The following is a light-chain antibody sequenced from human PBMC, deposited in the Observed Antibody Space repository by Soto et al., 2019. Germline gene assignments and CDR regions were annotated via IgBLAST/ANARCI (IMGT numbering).Light chain of an antibody. V-gene: IGKV1-39*01. CDR2: AAS. CDR1: QSISSY. Sequence: DIQMTQSPSSLSASVGDRVTITCRASQSISSYLNWYQQKPGKAPKLLIYAASTLHSGVPSRFSGSGSGTEFTLTISSLQPEDFATYYCQQNAIIPHTFGQGTKVDIK. J-gene: IGKJ1*01. CDR3: QQNAIIPHT.